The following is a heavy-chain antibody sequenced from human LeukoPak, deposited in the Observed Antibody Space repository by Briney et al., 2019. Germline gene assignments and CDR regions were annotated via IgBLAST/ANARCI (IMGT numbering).Heavy chain of an antibody. CDR2: ISDDGGRK. V-gene: IGHV3-30*04. J-gene: IGHJ4*02. Sequence: PGGSLRLSCTVSGFTFSTYSMHWLRQAPGKGLEWVTVISDDGGRKYYTDSVKGRFTVSRDNSKNTLYLQMNSLRAEDTAVYYCAREPGDWPNPMGFDYWGQGTLVTVSS. CDR1: GFTFSTYS. D-gene: IGHD2-21*02. CDR3: AREPGDWPNPMGFDY.